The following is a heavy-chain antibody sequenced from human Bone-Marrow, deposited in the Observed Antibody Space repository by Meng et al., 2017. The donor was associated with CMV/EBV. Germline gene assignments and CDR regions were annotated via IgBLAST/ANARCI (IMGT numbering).Heavy chain of an antibody. Sequence: SVKVSCKASGGTFSSYTISWVRQAPGQGLEWMGRIIPILGIANYAQKFQGRVTITADKSTSTAYMELSSLRSEDTAVYYCASITGTTSNWFDPWGQGTRVTVSS. CDR2: IIPILGIA. V-gene: IGHV1-69*02. J-gene: IGHJ5*02. CDR1: GGTFSSYT. CDR3: ASITGTTSNWFDP. D-gene: IGHD1-7*01.